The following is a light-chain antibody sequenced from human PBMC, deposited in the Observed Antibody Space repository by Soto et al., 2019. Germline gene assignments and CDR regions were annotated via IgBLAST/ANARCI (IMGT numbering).Light chain of an antibody. V-gene: IGKV2-28*01. CDR1: QSLLYSNGNTY. CDR2: LVS. Sequence: DIVMTQSPLSLPVTPGEPASISCRSSQSLLYSNGNTYLDWYVQKPGQSPQLLIYLVSDRASGVPDRFSGCGSGTAFTLEISRVEAEDVGVYYCMQALQTPYTFGQGTKLEIK. J-gene: IGKJ2*01. CDR3: MQALQTPYT.